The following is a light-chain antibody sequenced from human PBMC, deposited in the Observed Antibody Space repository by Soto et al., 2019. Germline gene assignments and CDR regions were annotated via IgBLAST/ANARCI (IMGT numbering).Light chain of an antibody. V-gene: IGKV3-20*01. J-gene: IGKJ3*01. CDR3: KQYGDSPAT. CDR1: QSVSIN. CDR2: GAF. Sequence: EIVMTQSPATLSVSLGERATLSCRASQSVSINLAWYQQKPGQAHRLLIYGAFNRATGIQDRFSGSGAGTDFTLTFRRLEPEDVAVYYCKQYGDSPATFGPGTKVDIK.